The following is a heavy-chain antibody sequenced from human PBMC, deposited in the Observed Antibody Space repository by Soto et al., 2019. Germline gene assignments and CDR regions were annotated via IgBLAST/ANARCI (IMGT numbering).Heavy chain of an antibody. CDR2: IYYSGST. Sequence: PSETLSLTCTVSGGSISSYYWSWIRQPPGKGLEWIGYIYYSGSTNYNPSLKSRVTISVDTSKNQFSLKLSSVTAADTAVYYCARVKATSSYYDILTGYLFFDYSGQGSLVTGSS. V-gene: IGHV4-59*01. D-gene: IGHD3-9*01. CDR1: GGSISSYY. CDR3: ARVKATSSYYDILTGYLFFDY. J-gene: IGHJ4*02.